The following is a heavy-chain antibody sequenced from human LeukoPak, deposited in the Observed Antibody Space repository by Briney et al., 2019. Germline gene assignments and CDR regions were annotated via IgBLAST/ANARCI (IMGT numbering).Heavy chain of an antibody. V-gene: IGHV4-4*07. D-gene: IGHD3-10*01. CDR2: IYTSGTT. CDR1: GGSISSHY. Sequence: SETLSLTCTVSGGSISSHYWSWIRQPAGKGLEWIGRIYTSGTTNYNPSLKSRVTMSVDTSKNQFSLKLSSVTAADTAVYYCARDAGILWFGELSPDPQDAFDIWGQGTMVTVSS. J-gene: IGHJ3*02. CDR3: ARDAGILWFGELSPDPQDAFDI.